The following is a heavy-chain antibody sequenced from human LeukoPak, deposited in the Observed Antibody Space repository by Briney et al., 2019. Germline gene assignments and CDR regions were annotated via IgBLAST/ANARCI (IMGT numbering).Heavy chain of an antibody. J-gene: IGHJ4*02. CDR1: GYTFTSYV. CDR2: INSNTGNP. CDR3: ARDLRGNYGDYVRAPDY. D-gene: IGHD4-17*01. V-gene: IGHV7-4-1*02. Sequence: ASVKVSCKASGYTFTSYVMNWVRQAPGQGLEWMGWINSNTGNPTYAQGFTGRFVFSLDTSVSTAYLQISSLKTEDTAVYYCARDLRGNYGDYVRAPDYWGQGTLVTVSS.